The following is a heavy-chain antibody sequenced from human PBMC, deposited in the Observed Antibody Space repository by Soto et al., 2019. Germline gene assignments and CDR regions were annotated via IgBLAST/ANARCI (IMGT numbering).Heavy chain of an antibody. J-gene: IGHJ5*02. CDR2: IYPGDSDS. CDR1: GYNVSTYW. V-gene: IGHV5-51*01. CDR3: ARHGFYGDYASNYFDH. Sequence: LXESLKISCEGFGYNVSTYWIAWVRQMPGKGLEYMGIIYPGDSDSRYSPSFQGQVTFSADKSISTAYMQWSSLKASDTAMYYCARHGFYGDYASNYFDHWGQGTLVTVSS. D-gene: IGHD4-17*01.